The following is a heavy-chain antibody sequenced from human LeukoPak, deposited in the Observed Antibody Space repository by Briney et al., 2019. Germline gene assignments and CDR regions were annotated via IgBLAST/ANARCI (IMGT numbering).Heavy chain of an antibody. CDR2: ISSSSSYI. CDR1: GFTFSSYS. V-gene: IGHV3-21*01. D-gene: IGHD3-22*01. CDR3: ARDYYYDGSGYYSGFFQH. J-gene: IGHJ1*01. Sequence: GGSLRLSCAASGFTFSSYSMNWVRQDPGKGLEWVSSISSSSSYIYYADSVKGRFTISRDNAKNSLYLQMNSLRAEDTAVYYCARDYYYDGSGYYSGFFQHWGQGTLVTVSS.